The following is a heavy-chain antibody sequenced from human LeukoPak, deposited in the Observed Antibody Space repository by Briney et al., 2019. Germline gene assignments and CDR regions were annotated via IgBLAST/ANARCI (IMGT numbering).Heavy chain of an antibody. D-gene: IGHD6-13*01. CDR3: ARGFSLAAAGIFDY. CDR1: GGSISSSSYY. Sequence: SETLSLTCTVSGGSISSSSYYWGWIRQPPGKGLEWIGSIYYSGSTSYNPSLKSRVTISVDTSKNQFSLKLSSVTAADTAVYYCARGFSLAAAGIFDYWGQGTLVTVSS. CDR2: IYYSGST. J-gene: IGHJ4*02. V-gene: IGHV4-39*07.